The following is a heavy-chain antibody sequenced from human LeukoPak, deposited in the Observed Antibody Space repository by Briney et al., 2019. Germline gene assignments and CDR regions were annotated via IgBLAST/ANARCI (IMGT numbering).Heavy chain of an antibody. V-gene: IGHV3-23*01. J-gene: IGHJ4*02. CDR2: ISGSGGST. CDR1: GFTFSSYA. CDR3: AKEPYYYDSSGYPSFFDY. Sequence: PGASLRLSCAASGFTFSSYAMSWVRQAPGKGLEWVSAISGSGGSTYYADSVKGRLTISRDNSKNTLYLQMNSLRAEDTAVYYCAKEPYYYDSSGYPSFFDYWGQGTLVTVSS. D-gene: IGHD3-22*01.